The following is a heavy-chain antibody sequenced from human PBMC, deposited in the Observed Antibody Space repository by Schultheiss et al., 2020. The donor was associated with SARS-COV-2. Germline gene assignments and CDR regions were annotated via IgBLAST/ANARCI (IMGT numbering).Heavy chain of an antibody. J-gene: IGHJ4*02. D-gene: IGHD2-15*01. Sequence: SQTLSLTCAVSGGSISSGGYSWSWIRQPPGKGLEWIGSIYYSGSTYYNPSLKSRVTMSVDTSRNQFSLKLNSVTAADTAVFYCARHPYCGGGNCCLIPIDYWGQGTLVTVSS. CDR2: IYYSGST. V-gene: IGHV4-30-2*03. CDR1: GGSISSGGYS. CDR3: ARHPYCGGGNCCLIPIDY.